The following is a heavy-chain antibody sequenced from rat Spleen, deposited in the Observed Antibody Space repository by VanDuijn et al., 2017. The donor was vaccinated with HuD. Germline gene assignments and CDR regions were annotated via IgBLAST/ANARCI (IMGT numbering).Heavy chain of an antibody. J-gene: IGHJ3*01. CDR2: IIYDGTRT. V-gene: IGHV5S10*01. CDR1: GFTFSDYN. Sequence: EVQLVESGGGLVRPGRSMKLSCAASGFTFSDYNMAWVRQAPKKGLEWVATIIYDGTRTFYRDSVQGRFTISRDNAKSTLYLHMDSLTSEDTATYYCATGPRILRLDWFAYWGQGTLVTVSS. D-gene: IGHD1-6*01. CDR3: ATGPRILRLDWFAY.